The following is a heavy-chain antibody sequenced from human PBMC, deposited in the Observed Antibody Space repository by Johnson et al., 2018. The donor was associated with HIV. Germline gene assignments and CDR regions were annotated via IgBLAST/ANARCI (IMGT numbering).Heavy chain of an antibody. D-gene: IGHD7-27*01. Sequence: VQLLESGGGLVQPGASLRLSSVASGFTVRRNSMSWLRHAPGKALEWVSVIYSGDSTYYADPVKRRFTISRDNSKNTLYLQMNSLRAEDTAVYYCARENWGQRMNAFDIWGQGTMVTVSS. CDR2: IYSGDST. V-gene: IGHV3-66*02. CDR1: GFTVRRNS. CDR3: ARENWGQRMNAFDI. J-gene: IGHJ3*02.